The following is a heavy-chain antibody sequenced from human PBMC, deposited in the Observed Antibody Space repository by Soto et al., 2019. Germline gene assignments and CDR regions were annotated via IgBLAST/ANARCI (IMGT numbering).Heavy chain of an antibody. Sequence: GGSLRLSCAASGFTFSSYAMSWVRQAPGKGLEWVSAISGSGGSTYYADSVKGRFTISRDNSKNTLYLQMNNLRAEDTAVYYCAPRPGDGYNYLDRIYFDYWGQGTLVTVSS. J-gene: IGHJ4*02. CDR1: GFTFSSYA. CDR2: ISGSGGST. D-gene: IGHD5-12*01. CDR3: APRPGDGYNYLDRIYFDY. V-gene: IGHV3-23*01.